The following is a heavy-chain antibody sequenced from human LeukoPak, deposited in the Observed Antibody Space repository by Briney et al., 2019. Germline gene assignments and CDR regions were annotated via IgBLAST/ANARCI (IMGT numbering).Heavy chain of an antibody. D-gene: IGHD2-8*01. CDR1: GGSISSYY. V-gene: IGHV4-59*01. J-gene: IGHJ4*02. Sequence: SETLSLTCTVSGGSISSYYWSWIRQPPGKGLEWIGYIYYSGSTNYNPSLKSRVTISVDTSKNQFSLKLSSVTAANTAVYYCARLYCTNGVCYHVDYWGQGTLVTVSS. CDR3: ARLYCTNGVCYHVDY. CDR2: IYYSGST.